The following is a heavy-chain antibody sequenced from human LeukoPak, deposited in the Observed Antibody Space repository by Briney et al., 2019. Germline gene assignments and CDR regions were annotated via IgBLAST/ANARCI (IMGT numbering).Heavy chain of an antibody. D-gene: IGHD3-3*01. CDR3: AGGLWSGYPVFDY. V-gene: IGHV3-9*01. CDR2: ISWNSGSI. J-gene: IGHJ4*02. CDR1: GFTFDDYA. Sequence: PGRSLRLSCAASGFTFDDYAMHWVRQAPGKGLEWVSGISWNSGSIGYADSVKGRFTISRDNAKNSLYPQMNSLRAEDTALYYCAGGLWSGYPVFDYWGQGTLVTVSS.